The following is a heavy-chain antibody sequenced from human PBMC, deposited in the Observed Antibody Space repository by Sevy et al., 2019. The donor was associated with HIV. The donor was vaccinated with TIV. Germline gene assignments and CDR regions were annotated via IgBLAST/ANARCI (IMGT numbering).Heavy chain of an antibody. CDR2: IYPGDSDT. CDR3: ARVIVATTYPIRVHESDI. V-gene: IGHV5-51*01. D-gene: IGHD5-12*01. Sequence: GESLKISCKGSGYRFTNYWLGWVRQMPGKGLEWMGMIYPGDSDTRYSPSFQGQVSISADKSISTAYLQWTSLKASDTAIYYCARVIVATTYPIRVHESDIWGQGTMVTVSS. J-gene: IGHJ3*02. CDR1: GYRFTNYW.